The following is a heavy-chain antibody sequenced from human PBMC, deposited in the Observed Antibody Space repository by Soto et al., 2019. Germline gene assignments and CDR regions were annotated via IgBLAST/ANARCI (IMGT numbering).Heavy chain of an antibody. J-gene: IGHJ5*02. CDR3: ARDPAVIWTGLFDP. D-gene: IGHD3-9*01. CDR1: GYTFTSYG. Sequence: ASVKVSCKASGYTFTSYGISWVRQAPGQGLEWMGWISAYNGNTNYAQKLQGRVTMTTDTSTSTAYMELRSLRSDDTAVYYCARDPAVIWTGLFDPWGQGTLVTVSS. V-gene: IGHV1-18*01. CDR2: ISAYNGNT.